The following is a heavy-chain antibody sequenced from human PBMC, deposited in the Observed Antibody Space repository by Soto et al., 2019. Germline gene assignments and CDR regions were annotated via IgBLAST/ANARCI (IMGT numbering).Heavy chain of an antibody. CDR1: GFTFSSYA. V-gene: IGHV3-30-3*01. CDR2: ISYDGSNK. CDR3: ASFSDSSGYYYPLYYYGMDV. J-gene: IGHJ6*02. D-gene: IGHD3-22*01. Sequence: LRLSCAASGFTFSSYAMHWVRQAPGKGLEWVAVISYDGSNKYYADSVKGRFTISRDNSKNTLYLQMNSLRAEDTAVYYCASFSDSSGYYYPLYYYGMDVWGQGTTVTVSS.